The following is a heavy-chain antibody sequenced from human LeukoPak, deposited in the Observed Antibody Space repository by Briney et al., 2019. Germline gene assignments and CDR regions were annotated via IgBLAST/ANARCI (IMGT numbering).Heavy chain of an antibody. CDR2: VYSSGST. V-gene: IGHV4-59*01. CDR1: GGSMSNYY. D-gene: IGHD3/OR15-3a*01. J-gene: IGHJ4*02. Sequence: SETLSLTCRVSGGSMSNYYWSWIRQPPGKGLEWIGYVYSSGSTNYNSSLKSRVTISVDTSKNQFSLRLSSVTAADTAVYYCARRTGYYDGFDYWSQGTLVTVSS. CDR3: ARRTGYYDGFDY.